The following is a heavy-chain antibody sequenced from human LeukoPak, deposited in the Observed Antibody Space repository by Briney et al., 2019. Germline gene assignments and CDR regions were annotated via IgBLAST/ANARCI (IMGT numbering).Heavy chain of an antibody. CDR1: GGSISSGGYS. CDR2: IYHSGST. D-gene: IGHD3-3*01. J-gene: IGHJ4*02. Sequence: PSQTLSLTCAVSGGSISSGGYSWSWIRQPPGKGLEWIGYIYHSGSTYYNPSLKSRVTISVDRSKNQFSLKLSSVTAADTAVYYCARFLLEGYYFDYWGQGTLVTVSS. CDR3: ARFLLEGYYFDY. V-gene: IGHV4-30-2*01.